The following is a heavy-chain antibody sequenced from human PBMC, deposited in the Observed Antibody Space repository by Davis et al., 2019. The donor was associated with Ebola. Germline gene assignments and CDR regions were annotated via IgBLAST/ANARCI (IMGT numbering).Heavy chain of an antibody. J-gene: IGHJ4*02. CDR1: GGTFSSYA. CDR2: IIPIFGTA. CDR3: ARGRYSSGWHYYFDY. Sequence: SVKVSCKASGGTFSSYAISWVRQAPGQGLEWMGGIIPIFGTANYAQKFQGRVTITADESTSTAYMELSSLRSEDTAVYYCARGRYSSGWHYYFDYWGQGTLVTVSS. V-gene: IGHV1-69*13. D-gene: IGHD6-19*01.